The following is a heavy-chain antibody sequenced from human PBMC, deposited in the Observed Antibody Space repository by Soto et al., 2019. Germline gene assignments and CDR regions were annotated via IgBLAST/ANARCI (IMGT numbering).Heavy chain of an antibody. CDR3: GSSRSAIYGDALDV. CDR1: GGSISSYF. Sequence: PSETLSLTCSVSGGSISSYFRNWLRQPPGKGLEWIGYIYDDGTTDYNPALKSRVTILLDMSKNQFSLKLSSVTAADTAVYYCGSSRSAIYGDALDVWGQGTMVTVSS. CDR2: IYDDGTT. V-gene: IGHV4-59*03. D-gene: IGHD2-2*01. J-gene: IGHJ3*01.